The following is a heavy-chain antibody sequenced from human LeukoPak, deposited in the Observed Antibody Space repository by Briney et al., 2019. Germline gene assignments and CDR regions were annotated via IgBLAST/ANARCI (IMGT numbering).Heavy chain of an antibody. D-gene: IGHD3-22*01. CDR1: GVTFSGDA. Sequence: QAVGCPRLSCAASGVTFSGDAMSWVRAAPGERLERVSAICGSGGSTYYADSVKGRFTISRDNSKNTLYLQMNSLRAEDTAVYYCAKDYGYYDSSGYSYYFDYWGQGTRATVSS. CDR3: AKDYGYYDSSGYSYYFDY. V-gene: IGHV3-23*01. CDR2: ICGSGGST. J-gene: IGHJ4*02.